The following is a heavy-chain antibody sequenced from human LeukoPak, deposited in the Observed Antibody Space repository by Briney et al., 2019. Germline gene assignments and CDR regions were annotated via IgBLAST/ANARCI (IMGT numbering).Heavy chain of an antibody. J-gene: IGHJ4*02. V-gene: IGHV4-31*03. CDR2: IYYSGST. CDR1: GGFISSGGYY. D-gene: IGHD1-26*01. CDR3: ARNGYSGYVDY. Sequence: SETLSLTCTVSGGFISSGGYYWSWIRQHPGKGLEWIGYIYYSGSTYYNPSLKSRVTISVDTSKNQFSLKLSSVTAADTAVYYCARNGYSGYVDYWGQGTLVTVSS.